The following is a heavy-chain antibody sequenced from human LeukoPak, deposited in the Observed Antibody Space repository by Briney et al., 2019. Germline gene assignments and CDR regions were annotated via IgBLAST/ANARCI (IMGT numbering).Heavy chain of an antibody. V-gene: IGHV4-59*01. Sequence: SETLSPTCTVSGGSISSYYWSWIRQPPGKGLEWIGYIYYSGSTNYNPSLKSRVTISVDTSKNQFSLKLSSVTAADTAVYYCAREGPGYDAFDIWGQGTMVTVSS. D-gene: IGHD3-10*01. J-gene: IGHJ3*02. CDR2: IYYSGST. CDR3: AREGPGYDAFDI. CDR1: GGSISSYY.